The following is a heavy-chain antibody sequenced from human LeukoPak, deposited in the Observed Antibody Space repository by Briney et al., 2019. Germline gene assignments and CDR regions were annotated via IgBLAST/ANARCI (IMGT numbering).Heavy chain of an antibody. D-gene: IGHD3-22*01. V-gene: IGHV3-33*01. CDR2: IWYDGSNK. Sequence: PGGSLRLSCAASGFTFSSYGMHWVRQAPGKGLEWVAVIWYDGSNKYYADSVKGRFTISRDNSKSTLYLQMNSLRAEDTAVYYCARAEGYYDSSGNDAFDIWGQGTMVTVSS. CDR3: ARAEGYYDSSGNDAFDI. CDR1: GFTFSSYG. J-gene: IGHJ3*02.